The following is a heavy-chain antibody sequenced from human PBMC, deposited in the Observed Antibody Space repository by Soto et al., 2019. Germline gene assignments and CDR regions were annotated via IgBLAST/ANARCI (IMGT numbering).Heavy chain of an antibody. CDR3: AKDRMYSSGSFDY. J-gene: IGHJ4*02. CDR1: GFTFSSYG. V-gene: IGHV3-30*18. Sequence: PGGSLRLSCAASGFTFSSYGMHWVRQAPGKGLEWVAVISYDGSNKYYADSVKGRFTISRDNSKNTLYLQMNSLRAEDTAVYYCAKDRMYSSGSFDYWGQGTLVTVSS. CDR2: ISYDGSNK. D-gene: IGHD6-19*01.